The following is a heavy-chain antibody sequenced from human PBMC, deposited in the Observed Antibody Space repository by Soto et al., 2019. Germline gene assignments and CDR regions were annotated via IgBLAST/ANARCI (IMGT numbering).Heavy chain of an antibody. D-gene: IGHD6-19*01. J-gene: IGHJ4*02. V-gene: IGHV1-18*01. CDR3: ARDRGGGWFVY. CDR1: GYSFTTFG. CDR2: ISGNNGNT. Sequence: QVQLVQSGAEVKKPGASVKVSCKASGYSFTTFGISWVRQAPGQGLEWMAWISGNNGNTNYAQKFQGRVTMTTDTSTSTAYMELRSLRSDDTAVYYCARDRGGGWFVYWGQGTLVTVSS.